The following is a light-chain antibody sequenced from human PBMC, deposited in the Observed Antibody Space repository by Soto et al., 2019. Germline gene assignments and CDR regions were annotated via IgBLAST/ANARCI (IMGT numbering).Light chain of an antibody. V-gene: IGKV3-15*01. J-gene: IGKJ2*01. CDR3: LQYNKWPPYT. CDR2: GSS. CDR1: QSVSST. Sequence: EIVMTQSPATLSVSPGRRATLSCRASQSVSSTLAWYQQKPGQAPRLLIYGSSTRATGVPARFSGSGSGTEFTLSISSLQSEDFAVYYCLQYNKWPPYTFGQGTKLEIK.